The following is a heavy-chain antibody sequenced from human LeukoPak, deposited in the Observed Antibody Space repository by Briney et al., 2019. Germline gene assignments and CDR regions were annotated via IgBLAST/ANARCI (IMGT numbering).Heavy chain of an antibody. D-gene: IGHD1-26*01. CDR1: GGSISRYY. J-gene: IGHJ5*02. CDR2: IYTSGST. V-gene: IGHV4-4*07. CDR3: ARVHMNGRGQESWFDP. Sequence: PSETLSLTCTVSGGSISRYYWSWIRQPAGKGLEWIGRIYTSGSTNYNPSLRSRVTMSVDTSKNQFSLKLSSVTAADTAVYYCARVHMNGRGQESWFDPWGQGTLVTVSS.